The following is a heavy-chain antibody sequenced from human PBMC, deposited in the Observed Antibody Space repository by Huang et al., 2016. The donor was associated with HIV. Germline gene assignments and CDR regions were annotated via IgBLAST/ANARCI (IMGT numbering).Heavy chain of an antibody. V-gene: IGHV4-59*11. CDR2: IDYSGST. CDR1: GGSISTHY. Sequence: QVQLQESGPGLVKPSETLSLTCTVSGGSISTHYWSWIRQPPGKGLEWIGSIDYSGSTNFSPSLQSRGTIVLDTAENQFALRVNSVTAADTAMYYCARDHHDFWRGYRRMYFFDHWGQGTLVTVSS. CDR3: ARDHHDFWRGYRRMYFFDH. J-gene: IGHJ4*02. D-gene: IGHD3-3*01.